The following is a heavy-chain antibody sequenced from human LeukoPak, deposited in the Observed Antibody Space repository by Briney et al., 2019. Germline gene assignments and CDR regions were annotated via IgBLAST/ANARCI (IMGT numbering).Heavy chain of an antibody. CDR2: IYYSGST. D-gene: IGHD3-3*01. J-gene: IGHJ4*02. CDR1: GGSISSGDYY. V-gene: IGHV4-30-4*01. Sequence: SQTLSLTCTVSGGSISSGDYYWSWIRQPPGKGLEWIGYIYYSGSTYYNPSLKSRVTISVDTSKNQFSLKLSSVTAADTAVYYCARTGYYDFWSGYQYPFDYWGQGTLVTVSS. CDR3: ARTGYYDFWSGYQYPFDY.